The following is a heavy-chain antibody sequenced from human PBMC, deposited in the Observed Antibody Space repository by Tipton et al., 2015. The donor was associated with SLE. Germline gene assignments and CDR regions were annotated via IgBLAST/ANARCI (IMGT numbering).Heavy chain of an antibody. CDR1: GGSISSGDYY. Sequence: TLSLTCTVSGGSISSGDYYWSWIRQHPGKGLEYIGFIYYSGSTYYNPSLKNRLTISVDTPENQFSLQLRSVTAADTAVYYCTREGTQYGNAFDIWGQGTMVTVSS. CDR2: IYYSGST. CDR3: TREGTQYGNAFDI. D-gene: IGHD4-17*01. J-gene: IGHJ3*02. V-gene: IGHV4-31*03.